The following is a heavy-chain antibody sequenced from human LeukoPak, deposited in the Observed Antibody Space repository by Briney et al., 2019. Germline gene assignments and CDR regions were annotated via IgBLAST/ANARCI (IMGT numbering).Heavy chain of an antibody. CDR2: IYYSGST. Sequence: SETLSLTCTVSGGSISSGDYYWSWIRQPPGKGLEWIGYIYYSGSTYYNPSLKSRVTISLDTSKNQFSLKLGSVTAADTAVYYCARAPEIPSFDYWGQGTLVTVSS. V-gene: IGHV4-30-4*02. D-gene: IGHD1-14*01. CDR1: GGSISSGDYY. J-gene: IGHJ4*02. CDR3: ARAPEIPSFDY.